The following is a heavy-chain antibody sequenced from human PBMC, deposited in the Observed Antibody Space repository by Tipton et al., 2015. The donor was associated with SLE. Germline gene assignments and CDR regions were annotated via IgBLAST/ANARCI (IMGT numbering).Heavy chain of an antibody. D-gene: IGHD6-19*01. V-gene: IGHV4-38-2*02. CDR3: ARGGNIAVAGTDY. CDR2: IYHSGST. J-gene: IGHJ4*02. CDR1: GGSISSGYY. Sequence: TLSLTCTVSGGSISSGYYWGWIRQPPGRGLEWIGSIYHSGSTYYNPSLKSRVTISVDTSKNQFSLKLSSVTAADTAVYYCARGGNIAVAGTDYWGQGTLVTVSS.